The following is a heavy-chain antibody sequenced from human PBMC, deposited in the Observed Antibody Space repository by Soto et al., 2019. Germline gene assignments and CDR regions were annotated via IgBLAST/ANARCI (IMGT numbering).Heavy chain of an antibody. CDR1: CGSISSSSYY. CDR2: IYYSGST. CDR3: ASRVGSSSWANYYYGMDV. V-gene: IGHV4-39*01. J-gene: IGHJ6*02. D-gene: IGHD6-13*01. Sequence: SETLSLTCTVSCGSISSSSYYWGWIRQPPGKGLEWIGSIYYSGSTYYNPSLKSRVTISVDTSKNQFSLKLSSVTAADTAVYYCASRVGSSSWANYYYGMDVWGQGTTVTVSS.